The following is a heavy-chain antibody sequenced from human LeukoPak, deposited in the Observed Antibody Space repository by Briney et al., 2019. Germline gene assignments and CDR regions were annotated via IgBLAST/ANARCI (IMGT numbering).Heavy chain of an antibody. CDR3: AKGTYSSSWYRPDY. CDR2: ISGSGGST. Sequence: GGSLRLSCAASGFTFSSYTMSWVRQAPGKGLEWVSAISGSGGSTYYADSVKGRFTISRDNSKNTLYLQMNSLRAEDTAVYYCAKGTYSSSWYRPDYWGQGTLVTVSS. J-gene: IGHJ4*02. CDR1: GFTFSSYT. V-gene: IGHV3-23*01. D-gene: IGHD6-13*01.